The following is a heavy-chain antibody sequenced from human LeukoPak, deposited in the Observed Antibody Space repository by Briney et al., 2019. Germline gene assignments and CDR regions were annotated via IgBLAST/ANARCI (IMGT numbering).Heavy chain of an antibody. J-gene: IGHJ5*02. CDR3: AREQYNWNPPANWFDP. CDR2: IYTSGST. D-gene: IGHD1-20*01. Sequence: PSETLSLTCTVSGGSNSSYYWSWIRQPAGKGLEWIGRIYTSGSTNYNPSLKSRVTMSVDTSKNQFSLKLSSVTAADTAVYYCAREQYNWNPPANWFDPWGQGTLVTVSS. V-gene: IGHV4-4*07. CDR1: GGSNSSYY.